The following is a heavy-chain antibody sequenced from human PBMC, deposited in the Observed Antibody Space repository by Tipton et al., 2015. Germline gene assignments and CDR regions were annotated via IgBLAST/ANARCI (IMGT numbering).Heavy chain of an antibody. V-gene: IGHV3-7*03. D-gene: IGHD1/OR15-1a*01. Sequence: GSLRLSCAASGFTFSNYWMSWVRQSPAKGLEWVANIKYDGSEKYYVDSVKGRFTISRDNSKNTLYLQMNSLRAEDTAVYYCAEQSGYWGQGTLVTVSS. CDR2: IKYDGSEK. CDR1: GFTFSNYW. CDR3: AEQSGY. J-gene: IGHJ4*02.